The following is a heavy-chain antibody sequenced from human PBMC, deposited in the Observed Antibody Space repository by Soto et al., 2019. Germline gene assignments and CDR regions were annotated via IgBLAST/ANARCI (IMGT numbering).Heavy chain of an antibody. CDR1: GYTFTGYY. CDR2: IDPNSGAT. Sequence: ASVKVSCKAFGYTFTGYYIHWVRQAPGQGLEWMAYIDPNSGATKYAQKFQGLVTLTRDTSIRTAYMELTSLRSDDTAVYYCARGGGTIFAPLPWGQGTLVIVSS. CDR3: ARGGGTIFAPLP. J-gene: IGHJ5*02. V-gene: IGHV1-2*04. D-gene: IGHD1-1*01.